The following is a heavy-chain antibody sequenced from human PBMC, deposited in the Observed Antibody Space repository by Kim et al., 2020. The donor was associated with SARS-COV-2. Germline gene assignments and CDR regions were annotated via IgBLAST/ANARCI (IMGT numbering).Heavy chain of an antibody. D-gene: IGHD2-2*01. CDR3: AREEDIVVVPAAMGLIDP. V-gene: IGHV1-2*06. J-gene: IGHJ5*02. CDR2: INPNSGGT. CDR1: GYTFTGYY. Sequence: ASVKVSCKASGYTFTGYYMHWVRQAPGQGLEWMGRINPNSGGTNYAQKFQGRVTMTRDTSISTAYMELSRLRSDDTAVYYCAREEDIVVVPAAMGLIDPWGQGTLVTVSS.